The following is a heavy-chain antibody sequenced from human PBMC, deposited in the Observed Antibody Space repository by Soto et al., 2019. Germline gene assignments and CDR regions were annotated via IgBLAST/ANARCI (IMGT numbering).Heavy chain of an antibody. J-gene: IGHJ5*02. CDR3: ARGWVAAAVSNWLDP. D-gene: IGHD6-13*01. CDR1: GFTFSTSA. CDR2: ISNDESKM. Sequence: QVQLVESGGGVVQPGRSLRLSCAASGFTFSTSAMHWVRQAPGKGLERVAVISNDESKMFYADSVKGRFTISRDNSMNTLHLQMNSLRAEDTAVYYCARGWVAAAVSNWLDPWGQGTLVTVSS. V-gene: IGHV3-30-3*01.